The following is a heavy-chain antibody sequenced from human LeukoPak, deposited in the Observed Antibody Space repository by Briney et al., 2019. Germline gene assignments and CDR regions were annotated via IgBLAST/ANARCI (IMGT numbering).Heavy chain of an antibody. J-gene: IGHJ4*01. CDR2: INAGNGNT. D-gene: IGHD3-22*01. CDR1: GYTFTHYA. V-gene: IGHV1-3*01. CDR3: ARGYYYHSSGSYPYYFDY. Sequence: ASVKVSCKPSGYTFTHYAMHWVRQAPGQRLEWMGWINAGNGNTKYSQKFQGRVTITRDTSASTSYMELSSLTSEDTAVYYCARGYYYHSSGSYPYYFDYWGRGTLVTVSS.